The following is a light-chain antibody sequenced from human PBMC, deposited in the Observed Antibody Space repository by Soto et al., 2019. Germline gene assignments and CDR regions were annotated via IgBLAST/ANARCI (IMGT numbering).Light chain of an antibody. CDR1: QSVSSSF. CDR2: GAS. CDR3: QQYASFPLT. Sequence: EIVLTQSPGTLSLSPGERATLSCRASQSVSSSFLAWYQQKPGQAPRLLIYGASSRATGIPDRFSGSGSGTDFTFTISRLEPEDVAVYYCQQYASFPLTFGGGTKVEIK. V-gene: IGKV3-20*01. J-gene: IGKJ4*01.